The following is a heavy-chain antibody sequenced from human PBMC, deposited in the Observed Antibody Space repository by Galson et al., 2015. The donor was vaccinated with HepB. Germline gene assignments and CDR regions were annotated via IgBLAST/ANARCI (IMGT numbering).Heavy chain of an antibody. Sequence: SVKVSCKASGGPFSRHTISWVRQAPGQGLEWMGGIIPIFGTAKYAQKLQGRVTITADETTNTAHMELTGLRFEDTAVYYCVREGYGGNPGAFDIWGQGTMVTVSS. CDR3: VREGYGGNPGAFDI. J-gene: IGHJ3*02. D-gene: IGHD4-23*01. V-gene: IGHV1-69*13. CDR1: GGPFSRHT. CDR2: IIPIFGTA.